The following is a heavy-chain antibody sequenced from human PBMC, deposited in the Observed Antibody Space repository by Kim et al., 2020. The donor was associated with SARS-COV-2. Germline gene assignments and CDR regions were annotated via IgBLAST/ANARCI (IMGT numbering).Heavy chain of an antibody. V-gene: IGHV4-39*01. CDR2: AYYSGST. D-gene: IGHD4-17*01. CDR1: GDSITSNIYY. J-gene: IGHJ4*02. Sequence: SETLSLTCTVSGDSITSNIYYWGWIRQPPGKGLEWIGSAYYSGSTYYNPSLKSRVTISVDTSKNQFSLNLTSVTAEDTAVYYCARHRTTSYWGQGTLFT. CDR3: ARHRTTSY.